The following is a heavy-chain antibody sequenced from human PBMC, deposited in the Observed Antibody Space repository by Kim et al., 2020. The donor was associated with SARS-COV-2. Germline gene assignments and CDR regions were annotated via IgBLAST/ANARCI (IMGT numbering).Heavy chain of an antibody. J-gene: IGHJ4*02. CDR2: ISSSSSTI. Sequence: GGSLRLSCAASGFTFSSYSMNWVRQAPGKGLEWVSYISSSSSTIYYADSVKGRFTISRDNAKNSLYLQMNSLRDEDTAVYYCAREYGDSSGYYEYYFDYWGQGTLVTVSS. D-gene: IGHD3-22*01. CDR3: AREYGDSSGYYEYYFDY. CDR1: GFTFSSYS. V-gene: IGHV3-48*02.